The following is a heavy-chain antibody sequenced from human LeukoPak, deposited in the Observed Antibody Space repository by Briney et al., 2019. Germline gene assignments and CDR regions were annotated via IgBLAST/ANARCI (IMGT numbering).Heavy chain of an antibody. CDR2: ISGGGGST. J-gene: IGHJ4*02. V-gene: IGHV3-43*02. D-gene: IGHD6-19*01. CDR3: AKVPSSASGWYRFDY. CDR1: GFTFDDYA. Sequence: GGPLRLSCAASGFTFDDYAMHWVRQTPGKGLEWVSVISGGGGSTYFADSVKGRFTVSRDNSKNSLYLQMNSLRPEDTALYYCAKVPSSASGWYRFDYWGQGTLVTVSS.